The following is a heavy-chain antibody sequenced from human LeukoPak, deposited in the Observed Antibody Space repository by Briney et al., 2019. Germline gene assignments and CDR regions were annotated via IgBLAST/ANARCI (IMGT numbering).Heavy chain of an antibody. CDR1: GGSISSYY. CDR2: INHSGST. Sequence: PSETLSLTCTVSGGSISSYYWSWIRQPPGKGLEWIGEINHSGSTNYNPSLKSRVTISVDTSKNQFSLKLSSVTAADTAVYYCARGGGKIDCWGQGTLVTVSS. V-gene: IGHV4-34*01. J-gene: IGHJ4*02. D-gene: IGHD4-23*01. CDR3: ARGGGKIDC.